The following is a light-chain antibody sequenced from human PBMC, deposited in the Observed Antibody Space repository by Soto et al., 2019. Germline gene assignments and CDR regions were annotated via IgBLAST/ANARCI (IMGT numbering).Light chain of an antibody. Sequence: DIQMTQSPSSLSASVGDRVTITCRASESIARHLNWYQQNPGKAPKLLIYAASSLQNGVPSRFRGGGSGTDFTLTISNLQPEDFATYYCQPTYSTLSITFGQGTRLEIK. CDR1: ESIARH. CDR3: QPTYSTLSIT. CDR2: AAS. V-gene: IGKV1-39*01. J-gene: IGKJ5*01.